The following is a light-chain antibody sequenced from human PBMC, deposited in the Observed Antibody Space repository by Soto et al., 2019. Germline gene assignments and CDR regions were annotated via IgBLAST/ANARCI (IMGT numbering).Light chain of an antibody. Sequence: DILMTQSPSSVSASLGDRVTIXXRASQGISNWLTWYQQKPGKAPKLXICAASSLQSGVPSRLSGSGAGTDFTLTISSLQPEDFATYFCQQTSTMPVTFGQGTRLEIK. CDR1: QGISNW. V-gene: IGKV1-12*01. J-gene: IGKJ5*01. CDR2: AAS. CDR3: QQTSTMPVT.